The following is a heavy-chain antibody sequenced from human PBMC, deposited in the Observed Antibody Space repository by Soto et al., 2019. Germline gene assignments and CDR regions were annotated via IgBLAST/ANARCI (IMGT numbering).Heavy chain of an antibody. V-gene: IGHV3-66*01. CDR2: IYSGGST. CDR3: ARGSRRAVAGLSFDY. Sequence: EVQLVESGGGLVQPGGSLRLSCAASGFTVSSNYMSWVRQAPGKGLEWVSVIYSGGSTYYADSVKGRFTISRDNSKNTLYLQMTSLRTEDTAVYYGARGSRRAVAGLSFDYWGQGTLVTVSS. D-gene: IGHD6-19*01. CDR1: GFTVSSNY. J-gene: IGHJ4*02.